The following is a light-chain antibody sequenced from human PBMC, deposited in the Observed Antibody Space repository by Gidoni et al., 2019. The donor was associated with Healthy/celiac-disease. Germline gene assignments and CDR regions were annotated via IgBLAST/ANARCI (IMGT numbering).Light chain of an antibody. CDR1: QSISNY. J-gene: IGKJ4*01. V-gene: IGKV1-39*01. CDR2: GAS. CDR3: QQSYSTPLT. Sequence: DIQITQSPSSLSASVGDRVTITCRASQSISNYLKWYQQKPGKAPKNLIYGASSLQSGVPPRFSGSGSGTDFTLTISSLQPEDFATYYCQQSYSTPLTFGGGTKVEIK.